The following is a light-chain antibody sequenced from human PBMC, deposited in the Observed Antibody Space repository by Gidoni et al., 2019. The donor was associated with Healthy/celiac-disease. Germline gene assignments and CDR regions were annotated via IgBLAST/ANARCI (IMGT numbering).Light chain of an antibody. J-gene: IGKJ1*01. CDR2: AAS. CDR1: KSISSY. Sequence: DIQLTPSPSSLSSSVGDRVTITCRASKSISSYLNWYQQQPGKAPNLLIYAASSWQSGVPSRFSGSGSGTDFTLTISSLQPEDFATYYCQQSYNTPWTFGQGTKVEIK. CDR3: QQSYNTPWT. V-gene: IGKV1-39*01.